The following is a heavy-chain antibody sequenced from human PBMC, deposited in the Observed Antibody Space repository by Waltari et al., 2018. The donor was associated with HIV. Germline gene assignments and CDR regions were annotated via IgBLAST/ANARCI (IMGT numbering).Heavy chain of an antibody. CDR2: ISYYGSSK. CDR1: GFTFSTYA. Sequence: QVQLVESGGDVVQPGRSLRLSCAASGFTFSTYALHWGRQAPGKGLEWVAFISYYGSSKYYAHSVKGRVTISRDNSKNTLYLQMNSLRAEDTAVYYCARGSPYFDYWGQGTLVTVSS. V-gene: IGHV3-30*04. CDR3: ARGSPYFDY. J-gene: IGHJ4*02. D-gene: IGHD3-10*01.